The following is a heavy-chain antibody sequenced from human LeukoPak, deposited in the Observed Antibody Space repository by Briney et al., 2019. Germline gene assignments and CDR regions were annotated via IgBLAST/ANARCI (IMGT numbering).Heavy chain of an antibody. CDR3: ARDRVSYYYDSSGYYILVY. CDR2: IILIFGTA. CDR1: GGTFSSYA. D-gene: IGHD3-22*01. Sequence: SVKVSCKASGGTFSSYAISWVRQAPGQGLEWMGGIILIFGTANYAQKFQGRVTITADESTSTAYMELSSLRSEDTAVYYCARDRVSYYYDSSGYYILVYWGQGTLVTVSS. V-gene: IGHV1-69*13. J-gene: IGHJ4*02.